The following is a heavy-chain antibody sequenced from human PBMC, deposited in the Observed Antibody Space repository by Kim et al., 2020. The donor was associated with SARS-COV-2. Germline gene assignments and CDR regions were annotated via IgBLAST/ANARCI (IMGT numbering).Heavy chain of an antibody. CDR3: ARTSITGTPNWFDP. Sequence: AVSVKSRITINPDTSKNQFSLQPNSVTPEDTAVYYCARTSITGTPNWFDPWGQGTLVTVSS. J-gene: IGHJ5*02. D-gene: IGHD1-20*01. V-gene: IGHV6-1*01.